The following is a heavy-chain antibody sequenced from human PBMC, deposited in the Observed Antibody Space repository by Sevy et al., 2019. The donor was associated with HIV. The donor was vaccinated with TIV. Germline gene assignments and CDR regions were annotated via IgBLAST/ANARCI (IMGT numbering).Heavy chain of an antibody. CDR3: ARGYSGYDLHFDY. CDR1: GGSISSGSYY. Sequence: SENLSLTCTVSGGSISSGSYYWSWIRQPAGKGLEWIGRIYTSGSTNYNPSLKSRVTISVDTSKNQFSLKLSSVTAADTAVYYCARGYSGYDLHFDYWGQGTLVTVSS. D-gene: IGHD5-12*01. V-gene: IGHV4-61*02. J-gene: IGHJ4*02. CDR2: IYTSGST.